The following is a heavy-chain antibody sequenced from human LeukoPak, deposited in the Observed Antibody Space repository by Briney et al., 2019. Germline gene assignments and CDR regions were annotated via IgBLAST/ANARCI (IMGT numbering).Heavy chain of an antibody. CDR3: ARGDDCRGGSCYSSWFDP. CDR1: GYTFTSYA. J-gene: IGHJ5*02. Sequence: ASVKVSCKASGYTFTSYAMHWVRQAPGQRLEWMGWINAGNGNTKYSQEFQGRVTITRDTSASTAYMELSSLRSEDMAVYYCARGDDCRGGSCYSSWFDPWGQGTLVTVSS. CDR2: INAGNGNT. D-gene: IGHD2-15*01. V-gene: IGHV1-3*03.